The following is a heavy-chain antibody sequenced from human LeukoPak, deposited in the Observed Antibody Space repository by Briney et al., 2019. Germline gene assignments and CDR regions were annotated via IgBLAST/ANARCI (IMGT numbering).Heavy chain of an antibody. Sequence: PSETLSLTCAVYGGSFSDYYWTWIRQPPGKGLEWIGEINHSGSTKCNPSLKSRVTISVGTSKNQFSLKLSSVTAADTAVYYCARCGGYDYLDDYWGQGTLVTVSS. CDR2: INHSGST. CDR1: GGSFSDYY. V-gene: IGHV4-34*01. J-gene: IGHJ4*02. D-gene: IGHD5-12*01. CDR3: ARCGGYDYLDDY.